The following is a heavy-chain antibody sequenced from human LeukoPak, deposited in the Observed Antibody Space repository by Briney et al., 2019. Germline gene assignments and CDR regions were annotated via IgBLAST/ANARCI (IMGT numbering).Heavy chain of an antibody. V-gene: IGHV3-53*01. J-gene: IGHJ4*02. CDR3: ARWWAAGTYYFDY. CDR1: GFTVSSNY. Sequence: GGSLRLSCAASGFTVSSNYMSWVRQAPGKGLEWVSVIYSGGSTYYADSVKGRFTISRDNSKNTLYLQMNSLRAEDTAVYYCARWWAAGTYYFDYWGQGTLVTVSS. D-gene: IGHD6-13*01. CDR2: IYSGGST.